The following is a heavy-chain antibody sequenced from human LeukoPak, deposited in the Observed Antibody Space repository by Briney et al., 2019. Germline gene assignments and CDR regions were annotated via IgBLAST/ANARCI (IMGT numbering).Heavy chain of an antibody. D-gene: IGHD3-22*01. CDR3: AKETYYYYDSSGYSHFDY. CDR1: GFTFSSYS. J-gene: IGHJ4*02. CDR2: ISTGSSYI. Sequence: GGSLRLSCAASGFTFSSYSMNWVRQAPGKGLEWVSSISTGSSYIYYADSVKGRFTISRDNAKNSLHLQMNSLRVEDTAVYYCAKETYYYYDSSGYSHFDYWGQGTLVTVSS. V-gene: IGHV3-21*01.